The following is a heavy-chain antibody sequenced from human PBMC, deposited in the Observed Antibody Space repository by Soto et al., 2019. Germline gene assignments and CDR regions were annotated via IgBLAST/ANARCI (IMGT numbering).Heavy chain of an antibody. CDR1: GYTFTGYY. CDR3: ARAIASWGGFSYGKDY. V-gene: IGHV1-2*02. CDR2: INCNTGGT. Sequence: QVQLVQSGAEVKKPGASVKVSCKTSGYTFTGYYMHWVRQAPGQGLEWMGWINCNTGGTKYPQKFQGRVTMTRDTSISTIYMELTRLTSDDTAVYYCARAIASWGGFSYGKDYWGQGTLVTVSS. D-gene: IGHD5-18*01. J-gene: IGHJ4*02.